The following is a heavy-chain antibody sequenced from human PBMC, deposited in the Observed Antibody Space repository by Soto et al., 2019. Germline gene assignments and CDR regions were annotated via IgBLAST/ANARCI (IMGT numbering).Heavy chain of an antibody. Sequence: GGSLRLSCAASGFTVSSNYMSWVRQAPGKGLEWVSVIYSGGSTYYADSVKGRFTISRDNSRNTLFLQMNSLRVEDTAVYYCARAYCSGGSCYPDAFDIWGQGTMVTVSS. J-gene: IGHJ3*02. CDR1: GFTVSSNY. CDR3: ARAYCSGGSCYPDAFDI. V-gene: IGHV3-53*01. CDR2: IYSGGST. D-gene: IGHD2-15*01.